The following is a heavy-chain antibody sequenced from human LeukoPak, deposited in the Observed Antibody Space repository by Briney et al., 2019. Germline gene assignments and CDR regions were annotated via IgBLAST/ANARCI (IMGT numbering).Heavy chain of an antibody. D-gene: IGHD4-17*01. CDR2: IYYSGST. CDR3: ARGLTTVTTSNAFDI. J-gene: IGHJ3*02. V-gene: IGHV4-39*07. CDR1: GGSISSSSYY. Sequence: SETLSLTCTVSGGSISSSSYYWGWIRQPPGKGLEWIGSIYYSGSTYYNPSLKSRVTTSVDTSKNQFSLKLSSVTAADTAVYYCARGLTTVTTSNAFDIWGQGTMVTVSS.